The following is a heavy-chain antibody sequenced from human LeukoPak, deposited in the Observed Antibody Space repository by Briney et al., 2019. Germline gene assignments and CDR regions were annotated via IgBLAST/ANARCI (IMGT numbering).Heavy chain of an antibody. Sequence: SETLSLTCAVYGGSFSVYYGGWIRQPPGKGLEWIGEINHRVTTNFNPAPKRRATRSVETSKNQSSLKLSSVTAADTAVYYCARLWNYDYIWGSYRFFDDWGQGTLVTVSS. J-gene: IGHJ4*02. CDR2: INHRVTT. CDR1: GGSFSVYY. CDR3: ARLWNYDYIWGSYRFFDD. V-gene: IGHV4-34*01. D-gene: IGHD3-16*02.